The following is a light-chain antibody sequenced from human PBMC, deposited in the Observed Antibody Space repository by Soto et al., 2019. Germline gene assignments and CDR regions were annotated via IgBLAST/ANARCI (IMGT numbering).Light chain of an antibody. V-gene: IGKV3-20*01. Sequence: EIVLTQSPGTLSLYPGERATLSCRASQSIFNSYLAWYQQKPGQAPRLLIYGASARATGIPDRFSGSGSGTDFTLTISRLEPEDFAVYHCQQYGGSPFTFGQGTKLEIK. CDR3: QQYGGSPFT. CDR1: QSIFNSY. J-gene: IGKJ2*01. CDR2: GAS.